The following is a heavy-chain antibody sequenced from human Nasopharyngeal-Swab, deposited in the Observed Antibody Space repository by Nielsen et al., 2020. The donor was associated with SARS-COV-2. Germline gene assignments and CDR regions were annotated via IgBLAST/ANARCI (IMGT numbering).Heavy chain of an antibody. J-gene: IGHJ2*01. CDR1: GFTFSSYS. Sequence: GESLKISCAASGFTFSSYSMNWVRQAPGKGLEWVSSISSSSSYIYYADSVKGRFTISRDNAKNSLYLQMNGLRAEDTAVYYCARVSQRSHWYFDLWGRGTLVTVSS. D-gene: IGHD5/OR15-5a*01. CDR3: ARVSQRSHWYFDL. CDR2: ISSSSSYI. V-gene: IGHV3-21*01.